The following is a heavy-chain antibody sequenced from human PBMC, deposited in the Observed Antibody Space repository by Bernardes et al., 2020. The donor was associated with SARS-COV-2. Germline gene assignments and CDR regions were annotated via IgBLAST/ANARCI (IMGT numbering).Heavy chain of an antibody. D-gene: IGHD3-16*02. J-gene: IGHJ6*02. Sequence: SETLSLTCSVSGGSTSSALHYWSWIRQSPGKGLEWIGKILYIGTADYTPSLESRVTISVDTSKNQVFLELRSVTAADAGVYFCARGRKWQHRFYTMDAWGQGATVTVSS. CDR1: GGSTSSALHY. CDR2: ILYIGTA. V-gene: IGHV4-30-4*01. CDR3: ARGRKWQHRFYTMDA.